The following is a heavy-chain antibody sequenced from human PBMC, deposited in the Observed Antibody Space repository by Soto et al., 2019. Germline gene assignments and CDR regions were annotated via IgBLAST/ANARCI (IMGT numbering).Heavy chain of an antibody. J-gene: IGHJ6*02. CDR3: ARDRIAAAGTVYYYGMDV. CDR1: GGSISSYY. D-gene: IGHD6-13*01. Sequence: ETLSLTCTVSGGSISSYYWSWIRQPPGKGLEWIGYIYYSGSTNYNPSLKSRVTISVDTSKNQFSLKLSSVTAADTAVYYCARDRIAAAGTVYYYGMDVWGQGTTVTVSS. V-gene: IGHV4-59*01. CDR2: IYYSGST.